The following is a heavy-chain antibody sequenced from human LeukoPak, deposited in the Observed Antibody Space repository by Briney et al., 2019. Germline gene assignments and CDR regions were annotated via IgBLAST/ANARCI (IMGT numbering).Heavy chain of an antibody. Sequence: PGGSLRLSCAASGFTFITYWMHWVRQAPGKGLVWVSRINPDGSTTSYADSVKGRFTVSRDNAKNTLYLQMNSLRAEDTAVYYCARVSIGWYHFDYWGQGTMVTVSS. J-gene: IGHJ4*03. CDR2: INPDGSTT. CDR3: ARVSIGWYHFDY. V-gene: IGHV3-74*01. D-gene: IGHD6-19*01. CDR1: GFTFITYW.